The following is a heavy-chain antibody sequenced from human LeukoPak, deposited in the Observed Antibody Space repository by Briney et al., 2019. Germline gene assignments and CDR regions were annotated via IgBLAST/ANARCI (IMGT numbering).Heavy chain of an antibody. CDR3: VKDMKIKAAGYYFDY. CDR1: GFTFSDYG. D-gene: IGHD6-13*01. CDR2: IANDGRDK. Sequence: GRSLRLSCAASGFTFSDYGMHWVRQAPGKGREWVAVIANDGRDKKYADSVRGRFTISRDNSKNTVYLQMNSLRSEDTAVFYCVKDMKIKAAGYYFDYWGQGTLVTVSS. V-gene: IGHV3-30*18. J-gene: IGHJ4*02.